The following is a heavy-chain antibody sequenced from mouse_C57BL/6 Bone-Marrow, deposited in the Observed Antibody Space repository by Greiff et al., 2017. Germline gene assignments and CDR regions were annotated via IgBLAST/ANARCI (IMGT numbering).Heavy chain of an antibody. Sequence: VKLQESGAELVKPGASVKLSCKASGYTFTEYTIHWVKQRSGQGLEWIGWFYPGSGSIKYNEKFKDKATLPADKSSSTVYLELSRLTSEDSAVFVCARHEEGAYGDYWGQGTTLTVSS. CDR2: FYPGSGSI. CDR1: GYTFTEYT. J-gene: IGHJ2*01. V-gene: IGHV1-62-2*01. CDR3: ARHEEGAYGDY. D-gene: IGHD1-1*01.